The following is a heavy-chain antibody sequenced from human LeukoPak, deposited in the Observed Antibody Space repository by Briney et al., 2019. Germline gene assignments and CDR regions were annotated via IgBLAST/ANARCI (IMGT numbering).Heavy chain of an antibody. J-gene: IGHJ4*02. D-gene: IGHD1-26*01. Sequence: PSETLSLTCTVSGGSITISDYYWGWIRLPPGKGLEWIGTISHTGTTYYNPSLQSRVTISVDKSKNQFSLKLSSVTAADTAVYYCATRERHVLRTPGDYWGQGTLVTVSS. CDR3: ATRERHVLRTPGDY. CDR1: GGSITISDYY. V-gene: IGHV4-39*01. CDR2: ISHTGTT.